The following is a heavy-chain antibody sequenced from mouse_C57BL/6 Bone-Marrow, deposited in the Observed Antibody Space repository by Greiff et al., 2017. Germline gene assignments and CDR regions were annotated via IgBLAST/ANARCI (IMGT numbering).Heavy chain of an antibody. Sequence: EVHLVESGGGLVKPGGSLKLSCAASGFTFSSYTMSWVRQTPEKRLEWVATISGGGGNTYYPDSVKGRFTISRDNAKNTLYLQMSSLRSEDTALYYCARGLYYDYPYYFDYWGQGTTLTVSS. CDR1: GFTFSSYT. D-gene: IGHD2-4*01. CDR3: ARGLYYDYPYYFDY. V-gene: IGHV5-9*01. J-gene: IGHJ2*01. CDR2: ISGGGGNT.